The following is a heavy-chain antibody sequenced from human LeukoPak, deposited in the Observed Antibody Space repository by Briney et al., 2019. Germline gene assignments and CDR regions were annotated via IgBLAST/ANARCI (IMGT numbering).Heavy chain of an antibody. Sequence: SETLSLTCTVSGGSISSYYWSWIRQPPGKGLEWIGYIYYSGSTNYNPSLKSRVTISVDTSKNQFSLKLSSVTAADTAVYYCARRMQVEMATISAFDIWGQGTMVTVSS. V-gene: IGHV4-59*12. CDR2: IYYSGST. CDR1: GGSISSYY. CDR3: ARRMQVEMATISAFDI. J-gene: IGHJ3*02. D-gene: IGHD5-24*01.